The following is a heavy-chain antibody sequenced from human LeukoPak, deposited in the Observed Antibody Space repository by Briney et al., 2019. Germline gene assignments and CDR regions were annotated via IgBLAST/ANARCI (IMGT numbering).Heavy chain of an antibody. D-gene: IGHD1-7*01. CDR2: IIPSDGDT. Sequence: ASVKVSCKASGYTFTSYYMHWVRQAPGKGLEWMGIIIPSDGDTNYAQKFQGRITMTRDTSTSTVYMELSSLRSEDTAVYYCARVARPGTSRGLGDYWGQGTLVTVSS. V-gene: IGHV1-46*01. CDR3: ARVARPGTSRGLGDY. CDR1: GYTFTSYY. J-gene: IGHJ4*02.